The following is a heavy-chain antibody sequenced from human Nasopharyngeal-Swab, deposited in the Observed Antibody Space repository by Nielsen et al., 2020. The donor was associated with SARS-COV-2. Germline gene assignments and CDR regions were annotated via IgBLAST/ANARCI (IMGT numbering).Heavy chain of an antibody. CDR3: ASPRNRDGYNSFDY. D-gene: IGHD5-24*01. J-gene: IGHJ4*02. Sequence: ASVKVSCKASGYTFTSYDINWVRQAPGQGLEWMGRINPNSGGTNYAQKFQGRVTMTRDTSISTAYMELSRLRSDDTAVYYCASPRNRDGYNSFDYWGQGTLVTVSS. CDR1: GYTFTSYD. V-gene: IGHV1-2*06. CDR2: INPNSGGT.